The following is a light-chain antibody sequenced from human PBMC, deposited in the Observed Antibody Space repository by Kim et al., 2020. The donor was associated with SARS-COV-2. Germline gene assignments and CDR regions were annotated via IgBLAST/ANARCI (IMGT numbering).Light chain of an antibody. CDR3: SSWDNSLSAWV. CDR2: RNT. Sequence: QAGLTQPPAVSKGLRQTATLTCTGNTNNVGYQGAAWLQQHQGHPPKLLSYRNTNRPSGISERVSASRSGNTASLTISGLQPEDEADYYCSSWDNSLSAWVFGGGTQLTVL. J-gene: IGLJ3*02. V-gene: IGLV10-54*01. CDR1: TNNVGYQG.